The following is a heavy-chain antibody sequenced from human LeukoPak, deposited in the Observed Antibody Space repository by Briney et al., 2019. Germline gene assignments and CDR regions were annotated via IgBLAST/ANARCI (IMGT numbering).Heavy chain of an antibody. CDR2: ISAYNGNT. V-gene: IGHV1-18*01. Sequence: ASVKVSCKASGYAFTSYGISWVRQAPGQGLEWMGWISAYNGNTNYAQKLQGRVTMATDTSTSTAYMELRSLRSEDTAVYYCACPHTAMVTAPFDYWGQGTLVTVSS. CDR3: ACPHTAMVTAPFDY. CDR1: GYAFTSYG. J-gene: IGHJ4*02. D-gene: IGHD5-18*01.